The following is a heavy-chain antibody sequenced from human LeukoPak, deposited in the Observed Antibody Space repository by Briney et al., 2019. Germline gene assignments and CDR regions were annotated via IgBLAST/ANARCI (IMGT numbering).Heavy chain of an antibody. Sequence: GPVKVSCKASGYTFTGYYMHWVRQAPGQGLEWMGWINPNSGGTNYAQKFQGRVTMTRDTSISTAYIELSRLRSDDTAVYYCARDPLGSASYYHQNWFDPWGQGTLVTVSS. D-gene: IGHD3-10*01. V-gene: IGHV1-2*02. CDR2: INPNSGGT. CDR3: ARDPLGSASYYHQNWFDP. CDR1: GYTFTGYY. J-gene: IGHJ5*02.